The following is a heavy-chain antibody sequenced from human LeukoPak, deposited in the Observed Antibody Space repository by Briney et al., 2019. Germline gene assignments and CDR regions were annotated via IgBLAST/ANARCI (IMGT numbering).Heavy chain of an antibody. CDR1: GGPISDYY. CDR3: ASIHTSGWHSIDH. V-gene: IGHV4-59*01. Sequence: SETLSLTCTVSGGPISDYYWSWIRQPPGKALEWIGYIHYTGSTNYNPALKSRVTISGDASKSQLFLKLSSVTAADTAVYYCASIHTSGWHSIDHWGLGTLVTVPS. D-gene: IGHD6-19*01. J-gene: IGHJ4*02. CDR2: IHYTGST.